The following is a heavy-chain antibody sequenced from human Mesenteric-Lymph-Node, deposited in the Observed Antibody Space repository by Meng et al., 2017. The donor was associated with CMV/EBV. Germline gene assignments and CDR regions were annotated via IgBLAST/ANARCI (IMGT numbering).Heavy chain of an antibody. CDR2: INGDGSRT. V-gene: IGHV3-74*01. D-gene: IGHD5-18*01. J-gene: IGHJ4*02. CDR1: GFTFRSYW. Sequence: LSCAASGFTFRSYWMHWVRQVPGKGLVWVSHINGDGSRTSYADSVKGRFTISRDNAKNTLYLQMNSLRAEDTAVYYCARDYRYGFDYWGQGSLVTVSS. CDR3: ARDYRYGFDY.